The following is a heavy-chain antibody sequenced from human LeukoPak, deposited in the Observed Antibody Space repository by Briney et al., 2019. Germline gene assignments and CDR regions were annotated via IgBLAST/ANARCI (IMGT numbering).Heavy chain of an antibody. CDR1: GFTFSSYA. Sequence: PGGSLRLSCSASGFTFSSYAMHWVRQAPGKGLEWVAVISYDGSNKYYADSVKGRFTISRDNSKNTLYLQMSGLRAEDTAVYYCVKVPLSMVTYDYWGQGTLVTVSS. CDR3: VKVPLSMVTYDY. CDR2: ISYDGSNK. V-gene: IGHV3-30*14. D-gene: IGHD5-18*01. J-gene: IGHJ4*02.